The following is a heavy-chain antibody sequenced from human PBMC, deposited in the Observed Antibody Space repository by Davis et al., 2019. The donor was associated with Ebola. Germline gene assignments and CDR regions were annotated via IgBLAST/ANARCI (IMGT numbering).Heavy chain of an antibody. CDR3: ARGCSGGSCYWYFDL. Sequence: PSVKVSCKASGGTFSSYAISWVRQAPGQGLEWMGGIIPIFGTANYAQKFQGRVTITADESTSTAYMELSSLRSEDTAVYYCARGCSGGSCYWYFDLWGRGTLVTVSS. J-gene: IGHJ2*01. CDR1: GGTFSSYA. D-gene: IGHD2-15*01. CDR2: IIPIFGTA. V-gene: IGHV1-69*13.